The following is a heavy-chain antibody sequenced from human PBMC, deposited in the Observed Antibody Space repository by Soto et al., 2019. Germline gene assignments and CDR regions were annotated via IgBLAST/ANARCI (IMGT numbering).Heavy chain of an antibody. CDR1: SASISSSSYT. V-gene: IGHV4-39*01. D-gene: IGHD2-2*03. J-gene: IGHJ6*02. Sequence: QLQLQESGPGLVKPSETLSLTCTVSSASISSSSYTWGWIRQPPGKGLDWIGSIYYSGTTYYNPSLSTRITVYVATSKNQFSLEMTSVTAADTAAYYCATPHGYCSSSSCHGHYAMDVWGQGTTVSVSS. CDR3: ATPHGYCSSSSCHGHYAMDV. CDR2: IYYSGTT.